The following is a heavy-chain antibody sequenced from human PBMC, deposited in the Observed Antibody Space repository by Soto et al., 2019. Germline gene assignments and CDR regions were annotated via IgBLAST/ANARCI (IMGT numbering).Heavy chain of an antibody. J-gene: IGHJ4*02. CDR3: ARGLGGYYPPFDY. CDR2: INAGNGNT. D-gene: IGHD3-22*01. CDR1: GYTFTSYA. V-gene: IGHV1-3*05. Sequence: QVQLVQSGAEEKKPGASAKVSCKASGYTFTSYAIHWVRQAPGQRLERMGWINAGNGNTKYSQKFQGRVTITRDTSASTAYMELSSLRSEDTAVYCCARGLGGYYPPFDYWGQGTLVTVSS.